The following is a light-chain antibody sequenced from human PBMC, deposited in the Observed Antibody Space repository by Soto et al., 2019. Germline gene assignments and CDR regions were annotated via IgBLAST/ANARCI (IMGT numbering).Light chain of an antibody. J-gene: IGLJ2*01. CDR2: DVS. CDR3: SSYTSTYTVV. CDR1: SSDVGGYNY. V-gene: IGLV2-14*01. Sequence: QAASVSGSPGQSITISCTGTSSDVGGYNYVSWYQQHPGKAPKLMIYDVSNRPSGVSNRFSGSKSGNTASLTISGLQAEDEADFYCSSYTSTYTVVFGGGTKVTVL.